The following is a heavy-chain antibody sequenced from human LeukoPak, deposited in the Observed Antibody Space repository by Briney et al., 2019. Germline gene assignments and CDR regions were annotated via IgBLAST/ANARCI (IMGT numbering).Heavy chain of an antibody. CDR1: GFTFSDYY. CDR3: ARRRDDILTGYYYFDY. V-gene: IGHV3-23*01. Sequence: PGGSLRLSCAASGFTFSDYYMSWIRQAPGKGLEWVSAISGSGGSTYYADSVKGRFTISRDNSKNTLYLQMNSLRAEDTAVYYCARRRDDILTGYYYFDYWGQGTLVTVSS. D-gene: IGHD3-9*01. J-gene: IGHJ4*02. CDR2: ISGSGGST.